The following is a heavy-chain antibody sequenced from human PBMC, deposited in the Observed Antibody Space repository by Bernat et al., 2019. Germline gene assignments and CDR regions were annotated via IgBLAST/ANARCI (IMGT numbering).Heavy chain of an antibody. CDR3: VGGGLRFLDY. J-gene: IGHJ4*02. CDR1: GFTFSTFE. D-gene: IGHD3-3*01. V-gene: IGHV3-48*03. Sequence: DVQLVESGGGLVQPGGSLRLSCAASGFTFSTFEMNWVRQAPGKGLEWVSYIHGSGRTTYYADSVKGRFTISRDNAEKSLYLKMNSLRAEDTAVYYCVGGGLRFLDYWGRGTLVTVSS. CDR2: IHGSGRTT.